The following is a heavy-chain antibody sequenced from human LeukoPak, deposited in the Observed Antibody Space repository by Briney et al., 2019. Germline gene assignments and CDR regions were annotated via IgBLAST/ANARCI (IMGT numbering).Heavy chain of an antibody. Sequence: GESLKISCKGSGYSFTSYWIGWVRQMPGKGLEWMGIIYPGDSDTRYSPSFQGQVTISADKSISTAYLQWSSLKASDTAMYYCARSHTRSGSQNWFDPWGQGTLVTVSS. CDR1: GYSFTSYW. V-gene: IGHV5-51*01. J-gene: IGHJ5*02. CDR2: IYPGDSDT. CDR3: ARSHTRSGSQNWFDP. D-gene: IGHD3-10*01.